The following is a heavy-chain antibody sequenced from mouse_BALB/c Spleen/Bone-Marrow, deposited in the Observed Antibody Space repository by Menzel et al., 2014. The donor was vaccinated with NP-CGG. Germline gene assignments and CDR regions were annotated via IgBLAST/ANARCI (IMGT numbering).Heavy chain of an antibody. J-gene: IGHJ4*01. CDR1: GLTFSDYY. V-gene: IGHV5-4*02. Sequence: EVKLMESGGGLVKPGGSLKLSCAASGLTFSDYYMYWVRQTPEKRLEWVATISDGGSYTYYPDSVKGRFTISRDNAKNNLYLQMSSLKSEDTAMYYCARDGNYYAMDYWGQGTSVTVSS. CDR3: ARDGNYYAMDY. D-gene: IGHD2-1*01. CDR2: ISDGGSYT.